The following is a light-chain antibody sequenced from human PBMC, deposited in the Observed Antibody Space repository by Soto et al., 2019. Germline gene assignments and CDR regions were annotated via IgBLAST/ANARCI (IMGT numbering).Light chain of an antibody. Sequence: IVMTQSPATPSVSPGERASLSCGASQSVSSDLAWYQQKPGQAPRLFIYGASTRATGIPARFSGSGSGTEFTLTISGLQSEDFAVYYCQQYYKWPWTFGPGTKVDIK. CDR2: GAS. CDR3: QQYYKWPWT. J-gene: IGKJ1*01. V-gene: IGKV3-15*01. CDR1: QSVSSD.